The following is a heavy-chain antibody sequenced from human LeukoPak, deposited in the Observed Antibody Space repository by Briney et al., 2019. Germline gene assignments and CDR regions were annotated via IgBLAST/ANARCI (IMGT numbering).Heavy chain of an antibody. J-gene: IGHJ4*02. CDR3: VKAPYGSGSIPFDY. CDR2: ISSNGGST. Sequence: QPGGSLRLSCAASGFTFSSYAMHWVRQAPGKGLEYVSAISSNGGSTYYADSVKGRFTISRDNSKNTLYLQMSSLRAEDTAVYYCVKAPYGSGSIPFDYWGQGTLVTVSS. D-gene: IGHD3-10*01. V-gene: IGHV3-64D*06. CDR1: GFTFSSYA.